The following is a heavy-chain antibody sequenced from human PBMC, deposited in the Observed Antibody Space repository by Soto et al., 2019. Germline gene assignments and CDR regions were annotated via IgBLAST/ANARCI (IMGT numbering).Heavy chain of an antibody. J-gene: IGHJ6*02. CDR1: GGTFSSYA. V-gene: IGHV1-69*01. D-gene: IGHD6-13*01. CDR3: ARDLERYSREDGMDV. CDR2: IIPIFGTA. Sequence: QVQLVQSGAEVKKPGSSVKVSCKASGGTFSSYAISWLRQAPGQGLAWMGGIIPIFGTANYGQKFQGRVTITADESTSTAYMELSSLRSEDTAVYYCARDLERYSREDGMDVWGQGTTVTVSS.